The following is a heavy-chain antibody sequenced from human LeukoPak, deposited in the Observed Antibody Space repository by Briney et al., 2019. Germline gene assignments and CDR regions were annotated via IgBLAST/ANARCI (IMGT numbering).Heavy chain of an antibody. J-gene: IGHJ4*02. CDR3: AGAVVVAATPGYFDY. V-gene: IGHV4-34*01. D-gene: IGHD2-15*01. CDR2: INHSGST. CDR1: GGSFSGYY. Sequence: SETLSLTCAVYGGSFSGYYWSWIRQPPGKGLEWIGEINHSGSTNYNPSLKSRVTISVDTSKDQFSLKLSSVTAADTAVYYCAGAVVVAATPGYFDYWGQGTLVTVSS.